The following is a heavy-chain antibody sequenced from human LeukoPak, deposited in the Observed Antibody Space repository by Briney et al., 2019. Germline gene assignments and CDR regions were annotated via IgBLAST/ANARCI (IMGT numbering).Heavy chain of an antibody. Sequence: GGSLRLSCAASGFTFSSYGMHWVRQAPGKGLEWVAVISYDGSNKYYADSVKGRFTISRDNSKNTLYLQMNSLRAEDTAVYYCAKDNVRDYVDGGYYFDYWGQGTLVTVSS. V-gene: IGHV3-30*18. D-gene: IGHD4-17*01. CDR1: GFTFSSYG. CDR2: ISYDGSNK. CDR3: AKDNVRDYVDGGYYFDY. J-gene: IGHJ4*02.